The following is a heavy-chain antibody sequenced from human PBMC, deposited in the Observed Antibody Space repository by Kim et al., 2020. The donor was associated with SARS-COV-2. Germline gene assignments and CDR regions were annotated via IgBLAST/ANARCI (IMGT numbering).Heavy chain of an antibody. D-gene: IGHD2-2*01. CDR1: GGSFSGYY. CDR2: INHSGST. J-gene: IGHJ6*02. V-gene: IGHV4-34*01. CDR3: ARGGGIVVVPAAPVNGMDV. Sequence: SETLSLTCAVYGGSFSGYYWSWIRQPPGKGLEWIGEINHSGSTNYNTSLKSRVTISVDTSKNQFSLKLSSVTAADTAVYYCARGGGIVVVPAAPVNGMDVWGQGTTVTVSS.